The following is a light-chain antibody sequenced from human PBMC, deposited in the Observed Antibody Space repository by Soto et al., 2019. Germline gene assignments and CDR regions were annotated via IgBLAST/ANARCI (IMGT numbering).Light chain of an antibody. CDR1: SSDVGYDNY. J-gene: IGLJ3*02. CDR2: EVS. V-gene: IGLV2-14*01. Sequence: QSVLTQPASVSGSPGQSITISCTGTSSDVGYDNYVSWFQQHPGKAPKLMIYEVSRRPSGVSNRFSGSKSANTASLTISGLQAEDEADYYCNSHTASSTWVFGGGTQLTVL. CDR3: NSHTASSTWV.